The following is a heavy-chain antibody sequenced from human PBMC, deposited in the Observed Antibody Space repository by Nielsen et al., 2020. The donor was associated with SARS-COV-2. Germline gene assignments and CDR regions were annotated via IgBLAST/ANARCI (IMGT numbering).Heavy chain of an antibody. CDR2: IRSKANSYAT. J-gene: IGHJ3*02. V-gene: IGHV3-73*01. D-gene: IGHD3-10*01. CDR1: GFTFSGSA. CDR3: TRHPNTYYYGSGSDGAFDI. Sequence: ESLKISCAASGFTFSGSAMHWVRQASGKGLEWVGRIRSKANSYATAYAASVKGRFTISRDDSKNTAYLQMNSLKTEDTAVYYCTRHPNTYYYGSGSDGAFDIWGQGTMVTVSS.